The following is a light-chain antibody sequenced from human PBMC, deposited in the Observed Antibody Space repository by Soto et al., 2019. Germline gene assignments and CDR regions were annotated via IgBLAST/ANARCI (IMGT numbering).Light chain of an antibody. Sequence: ALTQPASVSGSPGQSITISCTGTSSDVGGYNYVSWYQQHPGKAPKLMIYEVSNRPSGVSNRFSGSKSGNTASLTISGLQAEDEADYYCSSYTSSSTLYVFGTGTKVTVL. CDR2: EVS. J-gene: IGLJ1*01. CDR1: SSDVGGYNY. V-gene: IGLV2-14*01. CDR3: SSYTSSSTLYV.